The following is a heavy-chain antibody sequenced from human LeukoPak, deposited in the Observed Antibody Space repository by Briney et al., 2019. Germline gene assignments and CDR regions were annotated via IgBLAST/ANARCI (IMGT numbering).Heavy chain of an antibody. J-gene: IGHJ5*02. V-gene: IGHV4-38-2*02. Sequence: SETLSLTCTVTGQSISGGYYWVWIRQPPGKGLEWIGSIYYSGTTYYQSSLKSRVIISVDTSRNQFSLKLSSVTAADTAVYYCVRHYLAIAALDPWGQGSLVTVSS. CDR3: VRHYLAIAALDP. CDR1: GQSISGGYY. D-gene: IGHD6-13*01. CDR2: IYYSGTT.